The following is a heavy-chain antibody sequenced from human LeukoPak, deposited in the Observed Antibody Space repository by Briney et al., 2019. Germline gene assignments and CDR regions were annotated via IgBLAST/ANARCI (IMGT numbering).Heavy chain of an antibody. J-gene: IGHJ4*02. CDR1: GGSISSSNW. V-gene: IGHV4-4*02. Sequence: SETLSLTCAVSGGSISSSNWWSWVRQPPGKGLEWIGEIYHSGSTNYNPSLKSRVTISVDKSKNQFSLKLSSVTAADTAVYYCARVGWELLREYYFDYWGQGTLVTVSS. CDR3: ARVGWELLREYYFDY. D-gene: IGHD1-26*01. CDR2: IYHSGST.